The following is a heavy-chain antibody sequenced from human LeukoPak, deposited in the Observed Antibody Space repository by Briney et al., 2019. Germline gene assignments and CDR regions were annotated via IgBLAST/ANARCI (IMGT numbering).Heavy chain of an antibody. CDR3: ARDTPTSMIGRWADAFDI. Sequence: SVKVSCKASGGTFISYAISWVRQAPGQGLEWMGGIIPIFGTANYAQKFQGRVTITADKSTSTAYMELSSLRSEDTAVYYCARDTPTSMIGRWADAFDIWGQGTMVTVSS. J-gene: IGHJ3*02. D-gene: IGHD3-22*01. CDR2: IIPIFGTA. CDR1: GGTFISYA. V-gene: IGHV1-69*06.